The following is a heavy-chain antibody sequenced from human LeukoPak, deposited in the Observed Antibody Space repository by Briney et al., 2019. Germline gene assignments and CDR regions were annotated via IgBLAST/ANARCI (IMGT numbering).Heavy chain of an antibody. CDR3: ARSYYYDSSGYYFLDYYYYMDV. J-gene: IGHJ6*03. Sequence: SETLSLTCTVSGGSISSYYWSWIRQPPGKGLEWIGYIYYSGSTNYNPSLKSRVTISVDTSKNQFSLKLSSVTAADTAVYYCARSYYYDSSGYYFLDYYYYMDVWGEGTTVTISS. CDR2: IYYSGST. D-gene: IGHD3-22*01. V-gene: IGHV4-59*01. CDR1: GGSISSYY.